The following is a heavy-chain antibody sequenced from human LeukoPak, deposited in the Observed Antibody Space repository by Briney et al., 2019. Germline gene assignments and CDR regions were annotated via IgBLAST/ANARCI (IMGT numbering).Heavy chain of an antibody. J-gene: IGHJ4*02. CDR1: GGSFSGYY. CDR2: INHSGGT. CDR3: ARGPYSSSWYAHPAFDY. D-gene: IGHD6-13*01. V-gene: IGHV4-34*01. Sequence: SETLSLTCAVYGGSFSGYYWSWIRQPPGKGLEWIGEINHSGGTNYNPSLKSRVTISVDTSKNQFSLKLSSVTAADTAVYYCARGPYSSSWYAHPAFDYWGQGTLVTVSS.